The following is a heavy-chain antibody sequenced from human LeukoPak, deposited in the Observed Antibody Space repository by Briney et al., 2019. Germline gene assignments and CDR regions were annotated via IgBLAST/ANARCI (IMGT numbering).Heavy chain of an antibody. V-gene: IGHV4-59*01. D-gene: IGHD6-6*01. CDR1: GGSISSYY. CDR3: ARISSSSGYSDY. CDR2: IYYSGST. J-gene: IGHJ4*02. Sequence: SETRSLTCTVSGGSISSYYWSWIRQPPGKGLEWIGYIYYSGSTKYNPSLKSRVTVSIDMSKNQFPLKLTSVTAADTAVYYCARISSSSGYSDYWGQGTLVTVSS.